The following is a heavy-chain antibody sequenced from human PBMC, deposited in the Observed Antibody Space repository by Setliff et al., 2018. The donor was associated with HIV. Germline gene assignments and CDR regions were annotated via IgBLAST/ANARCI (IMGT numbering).Heavy chain of an antibody. CDR1: GGSFSGYY. CDR2: IIHTGST. Sequence: SETLSLTCAVYGGSFSGYYWSWIRQPPGKGLEWIGEIIHTGSTNYNPSLKSRVTISVDTSKNQFSLRLSSVTAADTAVYYCARGRSCSSSSWYSSLSFWGQGTLVTVSS. D-gene: IGHD2-2*01. V-gene: IGHV4-34*01. CDR3: ARGRSCSSSSWYSSLSF. J-gene: IGHJ1*01.